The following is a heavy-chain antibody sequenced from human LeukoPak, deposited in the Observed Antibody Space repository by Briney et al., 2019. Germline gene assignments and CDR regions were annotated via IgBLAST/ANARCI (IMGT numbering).Heavy chain of an antibody. CDR2: ISSSGSTI. CDR1: GFTFSDYY. J-gene: IGHJ4*02. V-gene: IGHV3-11*01. D-gene: IGHD2-2*01. CDR3: AREARYCSSTSCSRVDY. Sequence: PGGSLRLSCAASGFTFSDYYMSWIRQAPGKGPEWVSYISSSGSTIYYADSVKGRFTISRDNAKNSLYLQMNSLRAEDTAVYYCAREARYCSSTSCSRVDYWGQGTLVTVSS.